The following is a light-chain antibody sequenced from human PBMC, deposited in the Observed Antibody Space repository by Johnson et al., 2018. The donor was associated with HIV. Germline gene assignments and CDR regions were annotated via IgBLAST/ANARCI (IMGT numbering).Light chain of an antibody. CDR3: GTWDSSLSAYV. Sequence: QAVLTQPPSVSAPPGQKVTISCSGSSSNIGNNLASWYQQLPGTAPKLLIYANNKRPSGIPDRFSGSKSGTSATLGITGLQTGDEAYYYCGTWDSSLSAYVFGTGTKVTVL. J-gene: IGLJ1*01. CDR1: SSNIGNNL. CDR2: ANN. V-gene: IGLV1-51*02.